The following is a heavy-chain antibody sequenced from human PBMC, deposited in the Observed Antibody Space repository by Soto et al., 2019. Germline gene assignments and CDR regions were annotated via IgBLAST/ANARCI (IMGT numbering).Heavy chain of an antibody. CDR1: GYTITSYD. CDR2: MNPNSGNT. CDR3: ARTGPPNYGSGSRISWNSFYYYYYMDV. Sequence: GASVKVTCKASGYTITSYDINWVQQATRQGLEWMGWMNPNSGNTGYAQKFQGRVTMTRNTSTSTAYMELSSLRSEDTAVYYCARTGPPNYGSGSRISWNSFYYYYYMDVWCKGTRVTVSS. J-gene: IGHJ6*03. D-gene: IGHD3-10*01. V-gene: IGHV1-8*01.